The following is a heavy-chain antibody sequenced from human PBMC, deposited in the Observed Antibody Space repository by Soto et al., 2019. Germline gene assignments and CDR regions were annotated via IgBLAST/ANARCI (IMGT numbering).Heavy chain of an antibody. CDR1: RRTISSVGYS. CDR3: ARGMTTVTTFDY. CDR2: IYHSGST. V-gene: IGHV4-30-2*01. D-gene: IGHD4-17*01. J-gene: IGHJ4*02. Sequence: SETLSLSCAVSRRTISSVGYSCNSIRQQPGKGLEWIGYIYHSGSTYYNPSLKSRVTISVDRSKNQFSLKLSSVTAADTAVYYCARGMTTVTTFDYWGQGTLVTVS.